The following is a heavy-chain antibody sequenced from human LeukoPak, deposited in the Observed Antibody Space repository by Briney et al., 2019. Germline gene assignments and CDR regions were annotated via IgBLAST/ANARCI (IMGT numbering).Heavy chain of an antibody. V-gene: IGHV4-39*06. CDR1: GGSISSSSYY. CDR2: IYYSGST. D-gene: IGHD3-9*01. CDR3: ARERVLRYFDWLSNRDAFDI. Sequence: SETLSLTCTVSGGSISSSSYYWGWIRQPPGKGLEWIGSIYYSGSTYYNPSLKSRVTISVDTSKNQFPLKLSSVTAADTAVYYCARERVLRYFDWLSNRDAFDIWGQGTMVTVSS. J-gene: IGHJ3*02.